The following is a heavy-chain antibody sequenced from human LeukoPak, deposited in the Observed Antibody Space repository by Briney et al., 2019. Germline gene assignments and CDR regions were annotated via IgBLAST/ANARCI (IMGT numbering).Heavy chain of an antibody. Sequence: GGSLRLSCAASGFTFSSYSMNWVRQAPGKGLEWVSAISGSGGSTYYADSVKGRFTISRDNSKNTLYLQMNSLRAEDTAVYYCAKFPSRGYCGGDCGPDYWGQGTLVTVSS. J-gene: IGHJ4*02. CDR3: AKFPSRGYCGGDCGPDY. V-gene: IGHV3-23*01. CDR2: ISGSGGST. CDR1: GFTFSSYS. D-gene: IGHD2-21*02.